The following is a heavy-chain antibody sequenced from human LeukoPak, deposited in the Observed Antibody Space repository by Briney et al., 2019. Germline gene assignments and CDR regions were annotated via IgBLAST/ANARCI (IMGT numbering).Heavy chain of an antibody. D-gene: IGHD3-3*01. CDR1: GGTFSSYA. V-gene: IGHV1-69*13. CDR2: IIPIFGTA. Sequence: SVKVSCKASGGTFSSYAISWVRQAPGQGLEWMGGIIPIFGTANYAQKFQGRVTITADEATSTAYMELSSLRSEDTAEYYCASVVGSGYDYDMDVWGKGTTVTVSS. J-gene: IGHJ6*03. CDR3: ASVVGSGYDYDMDV.